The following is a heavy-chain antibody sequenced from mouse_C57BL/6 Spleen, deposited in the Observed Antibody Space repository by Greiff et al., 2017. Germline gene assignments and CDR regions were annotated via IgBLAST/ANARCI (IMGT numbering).Heavy chain of an antibody. J-gene: IGHJ2*01. D-gene: IGHD2-5*01. CDR3: ARGLYSNYYFDY. CDR1: GFTFSDYY. V-gene: IGHV5-16*01. CDR2: INYDGSST. Sequence: EVKLVESEGGLVQPGSSMKLSCTASGFTFSDYYMAWVRQVPEKGLEWVANINYDGSSTYYLDSLKSRFIISRDNAKNILYLQMSSLKSEDTATYYCARGLYSNYYFDYWGQGTTLTVSS.